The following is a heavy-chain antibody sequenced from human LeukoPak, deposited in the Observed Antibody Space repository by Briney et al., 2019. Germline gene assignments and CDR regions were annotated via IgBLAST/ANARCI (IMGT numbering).Heavy chain of an antibody. CDR1: GGSISSSSYF. V-gene: IGHV4-39*01. D-gene: IGHD2-2*01. CDR3: ARQPLGYCSSTSCRGVDYYYYMDV. J-gene: IGHJ6*03. Sequence: SETLSLTCTVSGGSISSSSYFWGWIRQPPGKGLEWIGSIYYSGSTYYNPSLKSRVTISVDTSKNQFSLKLSSVTAADTAVYYCARQPLGYCSSTSCRGVDYYYYMDVWGKGTTVTVSS. CDR2: IYYSGST.